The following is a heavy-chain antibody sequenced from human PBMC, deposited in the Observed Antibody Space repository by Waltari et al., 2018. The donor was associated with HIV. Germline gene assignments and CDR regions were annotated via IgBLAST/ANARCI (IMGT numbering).Heavy chain of an antibody. CDR3: TRDDYNNYNWFDP. Sequence: EVQLVESGGGLVKPGRSLRLSCTGSGFTFGDSAMSWVREAPGKGLEGVGFIRNKAYGVTTEYAASVKGRFTISRDDSKSIAYLQMNSLKTEDTAVYFCTRDDYNNYNWFDPWGQGTLVTVSS. CDR1: GFTFGDSA. D-gene: IGHD4-4*01. J-gene: IGHJ5*02. CDR2: IRNKAYGVTT. V-gene: IGHV3-49*04.